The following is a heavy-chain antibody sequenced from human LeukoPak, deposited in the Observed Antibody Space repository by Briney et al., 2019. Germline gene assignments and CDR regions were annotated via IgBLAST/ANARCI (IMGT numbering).Heavy chain of an antibody. J-gene: IGHJ4*02. CDR1: GFTVSSNY. Sequence: GGSLRLSCAASGFTVSSNYMSWIRQAPGKGLEWVSYISSSSSYTNYADSVKGRFTISRDNAKNSLYLQMNSLRAEDTAVYYCAGSRDGYFLDYWGQGTLVTVSS. V-gene: IGHV3-11*03. D-gene: IGHD5-24*01. CDR2: ISSSSSYT. CDR3: AGSRDGYFLDY.